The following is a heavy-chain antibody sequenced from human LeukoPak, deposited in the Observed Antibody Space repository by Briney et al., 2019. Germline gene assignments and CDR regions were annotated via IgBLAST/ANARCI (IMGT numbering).Heavy chain of an antibody. D-gene: IGHD2-2*01. Sequence: GASVKVSCKASGYTSTSYAMHWVRQAPGQGLEWMGWINPNSGGTNYAQKFQGRVTMTRDTSISTAYMELSRLRSDDTAVYYCARVRYCSSTSCYDAFDIWGQGTMVTVSS. CDR2: INPNSGGT. CDR1: GYTSTSYA. CDR3: ARVRYCSSTSCYDAFDI. V-gene: IGHV1-2*02. J-gene: IGHJ3*02.